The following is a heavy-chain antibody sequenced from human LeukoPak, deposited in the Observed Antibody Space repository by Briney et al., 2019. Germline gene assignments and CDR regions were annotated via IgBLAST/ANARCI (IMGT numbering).Heavy chain of an antibody. D-gene: IGHD3-10*02. CDR2: IYYSGST. J-gene: IGHJ4*02. CDR1: GGSISSSSYY. V-gene: IGHV4-39*07. Sequence: SEILSLTCTVSGGSISSSSYYWGWIRQPPGKGLEWFGSIYYSGSTYYNPSLKSRVTISVDTSKNQFSLKLSSVTAADTAVYYCARGDDHDYVDLYFDYWGQGNLLTVSA. CDR3: ARGDDHDYVDLYFDY.